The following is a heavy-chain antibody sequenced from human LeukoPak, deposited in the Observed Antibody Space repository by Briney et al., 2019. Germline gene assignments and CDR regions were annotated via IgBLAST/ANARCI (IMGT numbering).Heavy chain of an antibody. J-gene: IGHJ6*03. CDR1: GFIFSSYS. Sequence: PGGSLRLSCAASGFIFSSYSMNWVRQAPGKGLEWVSSISRSSSYIYYADSVEGRFTISRDNAKNSLYLQMNSLRAEDTAVYYFARSLLAFNGSGSLAYYMDVWAKGTPVTVSS. V-gene: IGHV3-21*01. CDR3: ARSLLAFNGSGSLAYYMDV. D-gene: IGHD3-10*01. CDR2: ISRSSSYI.